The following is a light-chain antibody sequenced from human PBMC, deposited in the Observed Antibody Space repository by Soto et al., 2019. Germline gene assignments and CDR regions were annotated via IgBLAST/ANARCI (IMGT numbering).Light chain of an antibody. J-gene: IGLJ3*02. Sequence: QLVLTQSPSASASLGASVKLTCTLSSGHSSYAIAWHQQQPEKGPRYLMKLNSDGSHYKGDGIPDRFSGSSSGAERYLIISSLQSEDEADYYCQTWDTGIRVFGGGTKLTVL. V-gene: IGLV4-69*01. CDR1: SGHSSYA. CDR3: QTWDTGIRV. CDR2: LNSDGSH.